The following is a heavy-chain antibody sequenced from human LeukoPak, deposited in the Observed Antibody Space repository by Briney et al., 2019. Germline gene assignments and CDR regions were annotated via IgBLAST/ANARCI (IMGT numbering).Heavy chain of an antibody. Sequence: GGSLRLSCAASGFTFSKYGMGWVRPAPGKGLEWVAVISYDGSNKYYADSVKLRFTISRDNSKNTLYLQMNSLRAEDTAVYYCAKRTYYYGSGTYANGMDVWGQGTTVTVSS. CDR3: AKRTYYYGSGTYANGMDV. D-gene: IGHD3-10*01. J-gene: IGHJ6*02. CDR2: ISYDGSNK. CDR1: GFTFSKYG. V-gene: IGHV3-30*18.